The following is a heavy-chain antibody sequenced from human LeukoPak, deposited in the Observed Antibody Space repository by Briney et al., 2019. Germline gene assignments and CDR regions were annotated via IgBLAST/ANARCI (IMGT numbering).Heavy chain of an antibody. V-gene: IGHV7-4-1*02. Sequence: RQAPGQGLEWMGWINTNTGNPTYAQGFTGRFVFSLDTSVNTAYLQISSLKAEDTAIYYCARVQGYCSTTSCYPHYWGQGTLVTVSS. CDR3: ARVQGYCSTTSCYPHY. D-gene: IGHD2-2*01. J-gene: IGHJ4*02. CDR2: INTNTGNP.